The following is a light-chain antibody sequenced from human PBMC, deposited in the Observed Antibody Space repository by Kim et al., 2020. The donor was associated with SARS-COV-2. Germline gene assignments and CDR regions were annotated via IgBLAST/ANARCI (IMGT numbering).Light chain of an antibody. CDR1: QSISSW. J-gene: IGKJ1*01. V-gene: IGKV1-5*01. Sequence: AAVGDRVTITCRASQSISSWLAWYQQKPGKAPKLLIYDASSLESGVPSRFSGSGSGTEFTLTISSLQPDDFATYYCQQYNSYAWTFGQGTKVDIK. CDR2: DAS. CDR3: QQYNSYAWT.